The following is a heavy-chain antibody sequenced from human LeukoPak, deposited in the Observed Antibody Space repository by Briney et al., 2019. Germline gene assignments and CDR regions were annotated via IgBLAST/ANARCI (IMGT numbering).Heavy chain of an antibody. V-gene: IGHV3-11*04. CDR1: GFTFSDYY. J-gene: IGHJ4*02. CDR2: ISNSGRNM. Sequence: GGSLRLSCAASGFTFSDYYVSWVRQAPGKGMEWISYISNSGRNMFYGDSVKGRFTIYRDNAKNSLYLQMTSLRAEDTAVYYCARDRDFWSGYYSVWGQGTLVTVSS. D-gene: IGHD3-3*01. CDR3: ARDRDFWSGYYSV.